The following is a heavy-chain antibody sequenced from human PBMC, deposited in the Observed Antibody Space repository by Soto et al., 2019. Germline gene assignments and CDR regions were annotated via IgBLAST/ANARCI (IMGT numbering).Heavy chain of an antibody. Sequence: QVQLVQSGAEVRKPGSSVKVSCKAPGGTFSTYIISWVRQAPRQGLEWMGRIIPIPDITNYAQKFQGRVTVTADRSTSTAYMELTSLKSEDTAVYYCARDRITTRGDAFDLWGQGTMVTVSS. CDR2: IIPIPDIT. CDR3: ARDRITTRGDAFDL. V-gene: IGHV1-69*08. D-gene: IGHD3-3*01. CDR1: GGTFSTYI. J-gene: IGHJ3*01.